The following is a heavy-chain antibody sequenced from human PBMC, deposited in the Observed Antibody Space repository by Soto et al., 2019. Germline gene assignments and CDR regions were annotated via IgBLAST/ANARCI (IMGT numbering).Heavy chain of an antibody. V-gene: IGHV3-30-3*01. CDR1: GFTFSSYA. Sequence: GGSLRLSCAASGFTFSSYAMHWVRQAPGKGLEWVAVISYDGSNKYYADSVKGRFTISRDNSKNTLYLQMNSLRAEDTAVYYCARDRGIGDFDYWGQGTLVTVS. D-gene: IGHD1-20*01. CDR3: ARDRGIGDFDY. J-gene: IGHJ4*02. CDR2: ISYDGSNK.